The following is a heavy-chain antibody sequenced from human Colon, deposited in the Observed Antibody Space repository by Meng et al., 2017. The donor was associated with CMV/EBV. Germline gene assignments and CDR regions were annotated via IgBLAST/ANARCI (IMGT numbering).Heavy chain of an antibody. CDR3: ATDFGWYRRIY. J-gene: IGHJ4*02. CDR2: MSPDGSER. CDR1: GFTFSSYS. Sequence: GGSLRLSCAASGFTFSSYSMNWVRQAPGKGLELVANMSPDGSERCYGDSVKGRFTISRDNAKNSLYLQMNSLRADDTAVYFCATDFGWYRRIYWGQGTLVTSPQ. D-gene: IGHD6-19*01. V-gene: IGHV3-7*01.